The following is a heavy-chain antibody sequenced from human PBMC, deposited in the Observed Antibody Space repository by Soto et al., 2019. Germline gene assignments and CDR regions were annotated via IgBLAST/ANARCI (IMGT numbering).Heavy chain of an antibody. CDR1: GYTFTSYA. D-gene: IGHD6-13*01. CDR2: INAGNGNT. J-gene: IGHJ1*01. Sequence: ASVKVSCKASGYTFTSYARHWWRQAPGQRLEWMGWINAGNGNTKYSQKFQGRVTITRDTSASTAYMELSSLRSEDTAVYYCARDPQLAAAPYFQHWGQGTLVTAPQ. V-gene: IGHV1-3*01. CDR3: ARDPQLAAAPYFQH.